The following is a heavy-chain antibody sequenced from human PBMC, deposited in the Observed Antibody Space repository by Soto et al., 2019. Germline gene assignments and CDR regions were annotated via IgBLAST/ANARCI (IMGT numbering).Heavy chain of an antibody. D-gene: IGHD5-12*01. Sequence: QVQLVQSEAEVKKRGSSVTVSCKASGGTFSSYTISWVRQAPGQGLEWMGGIIPIFGTANYAQKFQGRVTITADESTSTAYMELSSLRSEDTAVYYCARGNHRWLQLWYFDLWGRGTLVTVSS. V-gene: IGHV1-69*12. CDR3: ARGNHRWLQLWYFDL. CDR2: IIPIFGTA. CDR1: GGTFSSYT. J-gene: IGHJ2*01.